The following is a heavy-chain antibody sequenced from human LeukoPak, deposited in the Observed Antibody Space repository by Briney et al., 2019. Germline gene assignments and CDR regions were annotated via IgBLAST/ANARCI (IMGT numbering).Heavy chain of an antibody. CDR1: GYTFTGYY. V-gene: IGHV1-2*02. Sequence: GASVKVSCKASGYTFTGYYMHWVGQAPGQGLEGMGWLNPHSGGKTSAQKFQGRVTMARETSISTAYMELSRLRSDDTAVYYCARAEGATAWFDPWGQGTLVTVSS. J-gene: IGHJ5*02. D-gene: IGHD1-26*01. CDR2: LNPHSGGK. CDR3: ARAEGATAWFDP.